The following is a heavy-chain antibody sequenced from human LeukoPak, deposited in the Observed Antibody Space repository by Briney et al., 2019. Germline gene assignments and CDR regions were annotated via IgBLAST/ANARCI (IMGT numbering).Heavy chain of an antibody. J-gene: IGHJ4*02. CDR2: ISAYNGNT. Sequence: GESLKISCKGSGYTFTSYGISWVRQAPGQGLEWMGWISAYNGNTNYAQKLQGRVTMTTDTSTSTAYMELRSLRSDDTAVYYCARVRGSSGWYYFDYWGQGTLVTVSS. CDR1: GYTFTSYG. D-gene: IGHD6-19*01. CDR3: ARVRGSSGWYYFDY. V-gene: IGHV1-18*01.